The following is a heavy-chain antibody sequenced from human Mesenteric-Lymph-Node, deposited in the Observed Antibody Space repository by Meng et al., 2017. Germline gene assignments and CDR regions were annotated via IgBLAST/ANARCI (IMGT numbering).Heavy chain of an antibody. V-gene: IGHV4-61*02. CDR3: ARGFPWGRKKDY. CDR1: GGSISSGSYY. J-gene: IGHJ4*02. CDR2: IYTSGST. D-gene: IGHD3-16*01. Sequence: SETLSLTCTVSGGSISSGSYYWSWIRQPAGKGLEWIGRIYTSGSTNYNPSLKSRVTISVDTSKNQFSLKLSSVTAADTAVYYCARGFPWGRKKDYWGQGTLVTVSS.